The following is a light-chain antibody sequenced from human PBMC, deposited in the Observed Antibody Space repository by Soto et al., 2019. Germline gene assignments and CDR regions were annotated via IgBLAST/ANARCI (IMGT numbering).Light chain of an antibody. CDR1: SSDVGGFDH. CDR3: NSFTTTNTYV. J-gene: IGLJ1*01. Sequence: QSALTQPASVYGSPGQSTTISCTGASSDVGGFDHVSWYQQHPGKVPRLLIYDVSSRPSGVSDRFSGSKSGNTASLTISGLQAEDEADYYCNSFTTTNTYVFGTGTKVTVL. CDR2: DVS. V-gene: IGLV2-14*03.